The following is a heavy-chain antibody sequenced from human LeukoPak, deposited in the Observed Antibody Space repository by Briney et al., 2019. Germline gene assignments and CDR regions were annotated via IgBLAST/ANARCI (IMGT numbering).Heavy chain of an antibody. CDR3: ARDDGYFYDSSGRLGNWFDP. J-gene: IGHJ5*02. Sequence: ASVKVSCTASGYTFTSYGISWVRQAPGRGLEWMGWISAYNGNTNYAQKLQGRVTTTTDTSTSTAYMELRSLRSDDTAVYYCARDDGYFYDSSGRLGNWFDPWGQGTLVTVSS. CDR2: ISAYNGNT. CDR1: GYTFTSYG. V-gene: IGHV1-18*01. D-gene: IGHD3-22*01.